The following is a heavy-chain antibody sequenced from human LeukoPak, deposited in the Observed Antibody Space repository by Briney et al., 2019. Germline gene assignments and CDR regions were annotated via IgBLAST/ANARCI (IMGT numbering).Heavy chain of an antibody. CDR1: GFTFSSYE. V-gene: IGHV3-48*03. J-gene: IGHJ4*02. CDR2: ISSSGSTI. Sequence: PGGSLRLSCAASGFTFSSYEMNWVRQAPGKGLEWVSYISSSGSTIYYADSVKGRFTISRDNAKNSLYLQMNSLRAEDTAVYYCARDLTVPTLDYWGQGTLVTVSS. CDR3: ARDLTVPTLDY. D-gene: IGHD4-17*01.